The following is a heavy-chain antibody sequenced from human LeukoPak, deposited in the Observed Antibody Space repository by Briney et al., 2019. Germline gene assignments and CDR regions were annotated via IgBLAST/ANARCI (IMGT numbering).Heavy chain of an antibody. D-gene: IGHD6-13*01. CDR3: AKDATPALGTVYMDV. Sequence: PGGSLRLSCATSGFSFSSYAMSWVRQAPGKGLEWISHISNFGDIIHYADSVEGRFTISRDNDKNSIYLQMNSLRAEDSAVYYCAKDATPALGTVYMDVWGKGTTVTISS. J-gene: IGHJ6*03. CDR2: ISNFGDII. V-gene: IGHV3-48*03. CDR1: GFSFSSYA.